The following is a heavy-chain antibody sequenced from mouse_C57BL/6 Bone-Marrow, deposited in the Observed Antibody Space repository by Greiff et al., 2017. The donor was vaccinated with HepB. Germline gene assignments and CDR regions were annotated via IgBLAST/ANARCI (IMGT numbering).Heavy chain of an antibody. CDR2: IYPRDGST. J-gene: IGHJ2*01. CDR3: TKKGLYYYCSNYGY. D-gene: IGHD1-1*01. CDR1: GYTFTDHT. Sequence: VQLQQSDAELVKPGASVKISCKVSGYTFTDHTIHWMKQRPEQGLEWIGYIYPRDGSTKYNEKFKGKATLTADKSSSTAYMQLNSLTSEDSAVYCCTKKGLYYYCSNYGYWGQGTTLTVSS. V-gene: IGHV1-78*01.